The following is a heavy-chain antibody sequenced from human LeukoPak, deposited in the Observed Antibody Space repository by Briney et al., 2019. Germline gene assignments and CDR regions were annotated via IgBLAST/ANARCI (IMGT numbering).Heavy chain of an antibody. Sequence: PGGSLRLSCAASGFTFSSNAMSWVRQAPGKGLEWVSAISGSGGSTYYADSVKGRFTISRDNSKNTLYLQMNSLRAEDTAVYYCAKDPWDYDFWSGPMGLYYYYGMDAWGQGTTVTVSS. D-gene: IGHD3-3*01. CDR3: AKDPWDYDFWSGPMGLYYYYGMDA. CDR1: GFTFSSNA. J-gene: IGHJ6*02. V-gene: IGHV3-23*01. CDR2: ISGSGGST.